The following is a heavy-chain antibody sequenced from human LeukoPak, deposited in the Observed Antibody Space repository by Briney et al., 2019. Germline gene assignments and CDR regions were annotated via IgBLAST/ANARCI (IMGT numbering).Heavy chain of an antibody. CDR3: AKVAAI. J-gene: IGHJ4*02. V-gene: IGHV3-23*01. CDR2: ITASGSST. D-gene: IGHD6-25*01. Sequence: GGSLRLSCAASGFTFSNFAMSWVRQAPGKGLEWVSTITASGSSTYYADSVKGRFTISRDNSKSTLSLQMNSLRADDTAVYYCAKVAAIGGQGTLVTVSS. CDR1: GFTFSNFA.